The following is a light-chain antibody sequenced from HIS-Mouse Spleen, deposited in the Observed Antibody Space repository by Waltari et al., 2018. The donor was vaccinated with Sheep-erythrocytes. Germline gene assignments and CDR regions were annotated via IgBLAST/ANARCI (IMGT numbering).Light chain of an antibody. J-gene: IGLJ1*01. CDR3: SSYTSSSTLV. CDR1: SSDVGGYNY. CDR2: DVS. Sequence: QSALTQPASVSGSPGQSITISCTGTSSDVGGYNYVSWYQQHPGKAPQLMIYDVSNRTSGVSNRCSGSKSGNTASLTISGLQAEDEADYYCSSYTSSSTLVFGTGTKVTVL. V-gene: IGLV2-14*03.